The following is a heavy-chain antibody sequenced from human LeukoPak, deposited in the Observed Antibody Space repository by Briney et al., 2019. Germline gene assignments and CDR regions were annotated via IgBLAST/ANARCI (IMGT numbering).Heavy chain of an antibody. Sequence: SVKVSCKASGGTFGNYAINWVRQAPGQGLEWMGGIIPIFGTANYAQKFQGRVTITTDESTSTAYMELSSLRSEDTAVYYCARSGFEYCSSTSCRDTAYYYYYYMDVWGKGTTVTVSS. CDR1: GGTFGNYA. CDR2: IIPIFGTA. CDR3: ARSGFEYCSSTSCRDTAYYYYYYMDV. J-gene: IGHJ6*03. V-gene: IGHV1-69*05. D-gene: IGHD2-2*01.